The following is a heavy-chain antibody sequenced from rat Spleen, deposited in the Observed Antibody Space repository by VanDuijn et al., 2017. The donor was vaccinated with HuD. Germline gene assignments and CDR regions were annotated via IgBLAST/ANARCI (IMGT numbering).Heavy chain of an antibody. D-gene: IGHD1-1*01. J-gene: IGHJ2*01. V-gene: IGHV2S30*01. Sequence: QVQLKESGPGLVQPSQPLFLTCTVPGFSLMDYSVHWVRQPPGKGLEWMGRMKYDGDTYYNSGLKSRLSITRDTSKSQVFLQMNSLQTEDTAMYYCTALQSDFDNWGQGVMVTVSS. CDR2: MKYDGDT. CDR3: TALQSDFDN. CDR1: GFSLMDYS.